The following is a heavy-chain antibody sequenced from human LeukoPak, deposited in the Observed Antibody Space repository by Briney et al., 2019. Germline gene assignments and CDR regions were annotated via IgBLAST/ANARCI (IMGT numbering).Heavy chain of an antibody. CDR3: ARRDIVVVPAATTSENYYYYGMDV. CDR1: GFTFSSYW. D-gene: IGHD2-2*01. J-gene: IGHJ6*02. Sequence: PGGSLRLSCAASGFTFSSYWMSWVRQAPGKGLEWVANIKQDGSEKYYVDSVKGRFTISRDNAKNSLYLQMNSLRAEDTAVYYCARRDIVVVPAATTSENYYYYGMDVWGQGTTVTVSS. CDR2: IKQDGSEK. V-gene: IGHV3-7*03.